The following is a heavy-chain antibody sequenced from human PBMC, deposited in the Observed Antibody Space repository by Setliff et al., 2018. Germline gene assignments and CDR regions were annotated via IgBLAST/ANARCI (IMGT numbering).Heavy chain of an antibody. CDR2: IKQDGSEK. Sequence: GGSLRLSCTTSGFNFGDYGMNWVRQAPGKGLEGVANIKQDGSEKYYVDSVKGRFTISRDNAKNSLYLQMSSLRAEDTAVYYCARGGVTNYYDSSGIPDAFDIWGQGTMVTVSS. CDR3: ARGGVTNYYDSSGIPDAFDI. CDR1: GFNFGDYG. D-gene: IGHD3-22*01. J-gene: IGHJ3*02. V-gene: IGHV3-7*01.